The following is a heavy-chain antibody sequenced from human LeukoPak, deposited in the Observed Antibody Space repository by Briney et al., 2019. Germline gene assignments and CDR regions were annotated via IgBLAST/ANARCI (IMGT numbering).Heavy chain of an antibody. J-gene: IGHJ4*02. V-gene: IGHV1-69*05. CDR3: ARGPPYYYDSSGFYFDY. CDR1: GGTFSSYA. D-gene: IGHD3-22*01. Sequence: SVKVSCKPCGGTFSSYAISWMRQAPAKGLEWMGGIIPIFGTANYAPKFQGRVTITTDDSKSTDYMELSSLKSEDTAVYYCARGPPYYYDSSGFYFDYWGEGTLVSVSS. CDR2: IIPIFGTA.